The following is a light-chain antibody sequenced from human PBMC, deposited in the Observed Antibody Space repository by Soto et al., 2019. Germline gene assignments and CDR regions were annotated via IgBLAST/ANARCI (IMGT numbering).Light chain of an antibody. J-gene: IGKJ3*01. CDR3: QRSST. V-gene: IGKV3-20*01. Sequence: EIVLTQSPGTLSLSPGERATLSCRASQSVTSTYLAWYQQKTGQAPRLLIYGASTRVTGIPDRFSGSGSGTEFTLTISRLETEDFAVYYCQRSSTFGPGTKVDSK. CDR1: QSVTSTY. CDR2: GAS.